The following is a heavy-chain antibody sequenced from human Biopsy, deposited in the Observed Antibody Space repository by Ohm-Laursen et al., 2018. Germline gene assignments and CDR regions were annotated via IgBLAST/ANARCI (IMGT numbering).Heavy chain of an antibody. D-gene: IGHD3-3*01. CDR3: ARERQFRFLEGAFDY. CDR1: GGSISDDY. V-gene: IGHV4-59*01. CDR2: ISSGGRA. Sequence: SDTLSLTCPVSGGSISDDYWNWIRQPPGKGLQVIGYISSGGRAKYNPSLKSRLTISLDTSKNQLSLRLSSVTAADSAIYYCARERQFRFLEGAFDYWGQGILVTVSS. J-gene: IGHJ4*02.